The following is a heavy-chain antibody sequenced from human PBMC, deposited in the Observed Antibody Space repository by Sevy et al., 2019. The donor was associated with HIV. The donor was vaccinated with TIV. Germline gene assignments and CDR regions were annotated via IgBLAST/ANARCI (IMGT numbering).Heavy chain of an antibody. Sequence: GGSLRLSCAASGFTFGSCAMSWVRQAPGKGLEWVAIIWYEGINKDYAEPVKGRFTISRDNSKNTLYLQMNSLRVDDTAVYYCARERRSSGIDYWGQGTLVTVSS. CDR2: IWYEGINK. V-gene: IGHV3-33*08. J-gene: IGHJ4*01. CDR1: GFTFGSCA. CDR3: ARERRSSGIDY. D-gene: IGHD3-10*01.